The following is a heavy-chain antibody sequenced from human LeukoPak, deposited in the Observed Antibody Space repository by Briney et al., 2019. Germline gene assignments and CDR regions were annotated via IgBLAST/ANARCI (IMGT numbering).Heavy chain of an antibody. V-gene: IGHV3-23*01. CDR2: ISGSGGST. J-gene: IGHJ4*02. D-gene: IGHD3-22*01. CDR3: ATDRSSGYFRHPFDY. Sequence: GGSLRLSCAASGFTFSSYAMSWVRQAPGKGLEWVSAISGSGGSTYYADSVKGRFTISRDNSKNTLYLQMNSLRAEDTAVYYCATDRSSGYFRHPFDYWGQGTLVTVSS. CDR1: GFTFSSYA.